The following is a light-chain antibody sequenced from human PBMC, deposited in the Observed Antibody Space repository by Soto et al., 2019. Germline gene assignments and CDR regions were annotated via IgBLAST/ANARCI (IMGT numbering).Light chain of an antibody. J-gene: IGLJ3*02. CDR1: SSDVAVYNY. Sequence: QSALTQPASVSGSPGQSITISCTGTSSDVAVYNYVSWFQQHPGKAPKLIIFGVNNRPSGVSDRFSGSKSGNTASLTISGLQPEDEADYYCTSFTTTNTWVFGGGTKVT. CDR2: GVN. CDR3: TSFTTTNTWV. V-gene: IGLV2-14*01.